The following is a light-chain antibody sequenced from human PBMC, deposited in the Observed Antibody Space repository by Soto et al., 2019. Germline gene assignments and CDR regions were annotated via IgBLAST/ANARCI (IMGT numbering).Light chain of an antibody. CDR2: GAS. Sequence: DIQMTQSPSSLSASVGDRVTITCRASQSIRNSLNWYQQKLGKVPKVLIYGASTLQSGVPSRFSGSGSGTDFTLTISSLQPEDFTTYYCQQSYSTPPWTFGQGTKVDIK. V-gene: IGKV1-39*01. J-gene: IGKJ1*01. CDR3: QQSYSTPPWT. CDR1: QSIRNS.